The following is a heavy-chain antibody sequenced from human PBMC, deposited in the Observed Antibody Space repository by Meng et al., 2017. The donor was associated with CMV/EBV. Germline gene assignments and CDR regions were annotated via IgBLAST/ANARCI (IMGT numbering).Heavy chain of an antibody. J-gene: IGHJ5*02. Sequence: QITWKRSGPTLVKPTQPLTLTCTFSGFSLSTSGVGVGWIRQPPGKALEWLALIYWDDDKRYSPSLKSRLTITKDTSKNQVVLTMTNMDPVDTATYYCAHRGRIAAAGTDWFDPWGQGTLVTVSS. CDR3: AHRGRIAAAGTDWFDP. V-gene: IGHV2-5*02. D-gene: IGHD6-13*01. CDR1: GFSLSTSGVG. CDR2: IYWDDDK.